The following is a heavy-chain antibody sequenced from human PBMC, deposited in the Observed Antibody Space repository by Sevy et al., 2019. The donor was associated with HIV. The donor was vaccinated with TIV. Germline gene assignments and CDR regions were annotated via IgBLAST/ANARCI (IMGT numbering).Heavy chain of an antibody. Sequence: GGSLRLSCAASGFTFSSYSMNWVRQAPGKGLEWASSISSSSSYIYYADSVKGRFTISRDNAKNSLYLQMNSLRAEDTAVYYCARVNFGDSSGYYYAFDIWGQGTMVTVSS. V-gene: IGHV3-21*01. CDR3: ARVNFGDSSGYYYAFDI. D-gene: IGHD3-22*01. CDR2: ISSSSSYI. J-gene: IGHJ3*02. CDR1: GFTFSSYS.